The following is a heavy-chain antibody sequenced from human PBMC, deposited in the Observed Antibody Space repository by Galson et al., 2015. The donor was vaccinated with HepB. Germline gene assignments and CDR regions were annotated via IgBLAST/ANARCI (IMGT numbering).Heavy chain of an antibody. CDR3: ARVDDRYYDSSGYYDY. D-gene: IGHD3-22*01. Sequence: SVKVSCKASGYTFTSYYMHWVRQAPGQGLEWMGIINPSGGSTSYAQKFQGRVTMTRDTSTSTVYMELSSLRSEDTAVYYCARVDDRYYDSSGYYDYWGQGTLVTVSS. J-gene: IGHJ4*02. CDR1: GYTFTSYY. V-gene: IGHV1-46*03. CDR2: INPSGGST.